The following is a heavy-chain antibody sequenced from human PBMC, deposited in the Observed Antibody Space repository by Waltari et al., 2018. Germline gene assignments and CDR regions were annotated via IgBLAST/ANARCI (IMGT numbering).Heavy chain of an antibody. D-gene: IGHD6-13*01. V-gene: IGHV3-43*01. CDR2: ISWDGGST. Sequence: EVQLVESGGVVVQPGGSLRLSCAASGFTFDDYTMHWVRQAPGKGLEWVSLISWDGGSTYYADSVKGRFTISRDNSKKSRGHGRTLLCERSQHLRRSGSWYYFDYWGQGTLVTVSS. CDR3: GSWYYFDY. CDR1: GFTFDDYT. J-gene: IGHJ4*02.